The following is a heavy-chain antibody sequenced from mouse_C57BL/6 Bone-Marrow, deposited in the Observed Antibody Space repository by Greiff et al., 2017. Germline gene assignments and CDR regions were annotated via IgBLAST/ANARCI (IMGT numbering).Heavy chain of an antibody. Sequence: VQLQQSGPELVKPGASVKMSCKASGYTFTDYNMHWVQQSPGKSLEWIGYINPTNGGTSYNQKFKGKATLTVTKSSSPAYMELRSLTSEDSAVYYCARDDYDGGYFDVWGTGTTVTVSS. CDR2: INPTNGGT. J-gene: IGHJ1*03. D-gene: IGHD2-4*01. V-gene: IGHV1-22*01. CDR1: GYTFTDYN. CDR3: ARDDYDGGYFDV.